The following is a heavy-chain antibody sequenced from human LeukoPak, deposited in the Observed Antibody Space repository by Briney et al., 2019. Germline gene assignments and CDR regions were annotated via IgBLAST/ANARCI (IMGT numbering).Heavy chain of an antibody. Sequence: ASVKVSCKASGYTFTGYYMHWVRQAPGQGLEWMGWINPNSGGTNYAQKLQGRVTMTTDTSTSSAYMELRSLRSDDTAMYYCARAKLLLLPRDYWGQGTLVTVSS. CDR3: ARAKLLLLPRDY. CDR2: INPNSGGT. J-gene: IGHJ4*02. D-gene: IGHD3-10*01. CDR1: GYTFTGYY. V-gene: IGHV1-2*02.